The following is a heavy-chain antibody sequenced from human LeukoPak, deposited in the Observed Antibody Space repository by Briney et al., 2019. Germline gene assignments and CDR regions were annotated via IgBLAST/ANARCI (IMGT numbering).Heavy chain of an antibody. V-gene: IGHV3-74*01. Sequence: PGGALRLSCAASGVSFCTYWMHWVRQAPGKGLVWGSRINSDGSSTNYADSVKGRFTISRDNAKNTKYLQMNSLRAEDTAVYYCTRDRGDGYIYFDSWGQGTLVTVSS. CDR2: INSDGSST. J-gene: IGHJ4*02. CDR1: GVSFCTYW. CDR3: TRDRGDGYIYFDS. D-gene: IGHD5-24*01.